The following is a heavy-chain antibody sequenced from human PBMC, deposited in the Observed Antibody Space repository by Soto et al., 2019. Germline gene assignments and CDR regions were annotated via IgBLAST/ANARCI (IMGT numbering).Heavy chain of an antibody. D-gene: IGHD3-3*01. CDR2: IVVGSGNT. J-gene: IGHJ4*03. CDR1: GFTFTSSA. V-gene: IGHV1-58*01. CDR3: AAPGYYDFWSGPLSSLDY. Sequence: GASVKVSCKASGFTFTSSAVQWVRQARGQRLEWIGWIVVGSGNTNYAQKFQERVTITRDMSTSTAYMELSSLRSEDTAVYYCAAPGYYDFWSGPLSSLDYWGQGTTVTVSS.